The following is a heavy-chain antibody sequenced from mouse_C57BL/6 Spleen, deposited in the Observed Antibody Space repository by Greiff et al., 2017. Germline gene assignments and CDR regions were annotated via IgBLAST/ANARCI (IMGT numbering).Heavy chain of an antibody. CDR1: GYAFSSYW. CDR2: IYPGDGDT. CDR3: ARDPYGNYVSYFDY. V-gene: IGHV1-80*01. D-gene: IGHD2-1*01. Sequence: QVQLQQSGAELVKPGASVKISCKASGYAFSSYWMNWVKQRPGKGLEWIGQIYPGDGDTNYNGKFKGKATLTADKSSSTAYMQLSSLTSEDSAVYFCARDPYGNYVSYFDYWGQGTTLTVSS. J-gene: IGHJ2*01.